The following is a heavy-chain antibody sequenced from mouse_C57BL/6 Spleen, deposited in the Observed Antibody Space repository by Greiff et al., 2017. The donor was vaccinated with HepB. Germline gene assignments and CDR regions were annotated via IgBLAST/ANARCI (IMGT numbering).Heavy chain of an antibody. V-gene: IGHV1-82*01. J-gene: IGHJ2*01. D-gene: IGHD2-4*01. Sequence: QVQLQQSGPELVKPGASVKISCKASGYAFSSSWMNWVKQRPGKGLEWIGRIYPGDGDTNYNGKFKGKATLTADKSSSTAYMQLSSLTSEDSAVYFCARSGYDYDRWGQGTTLTVSS. CDR1: GYAFSSSW. CDR2: IYPGDGDT. CDR3: ARSGYDYDR.